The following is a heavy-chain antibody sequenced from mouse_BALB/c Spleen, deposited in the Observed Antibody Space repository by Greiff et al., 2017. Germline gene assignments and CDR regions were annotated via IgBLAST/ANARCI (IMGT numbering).Heavy chain of an antibody. CDR2: IWGDGST. V-gene: IGHV2-6-7*01. CDR3: ARLYYAMDY. J-gene: IGHJ4*01. CDR1: GFSLTGYG. Sequence: QVQLKESGPGLVAPSQSLSITCTVSGFSLTGYGVNWVRQPPGKGLEWLGMIWGDGSTDYNSALKSRLSISKDNSKSQVFLKMNSLHTDDTARYYCARLYYAMDYWGQGTSVTVSS.